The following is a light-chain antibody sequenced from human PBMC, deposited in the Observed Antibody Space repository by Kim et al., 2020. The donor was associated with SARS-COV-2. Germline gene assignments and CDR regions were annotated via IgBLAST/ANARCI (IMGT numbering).Light chain of an antibody. CDR1: SIDVGGYNY. CDR2: DVS. CDR3: SSYTSSSTLEV. J-gene: IGLJ1*01. Sequence: QPITISCTGTSIDVGGYNYVSWYQQHPGKAPKLMIYDVSNRPSGVSNRFSGSKSGNTASLTISGLQAEDEADYYCSSYTSSSTLEVFGTGTKVTVL. V-gene: IGLV2-14*03.